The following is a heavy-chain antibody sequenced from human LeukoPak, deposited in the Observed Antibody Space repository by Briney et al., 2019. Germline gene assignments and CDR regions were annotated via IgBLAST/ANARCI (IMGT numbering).Heavy chain of an antibody. Sequence: ASVKISCKASGYPFLTYDIYWVRQATGQGLEWMGWINPSSGDTNYAQKFQGRVTMTRDTSISTAYMDLSRLRSDDTAVYYCARVPRPKYAGGQWDGDYWGQGTLVTVSS. CDR1: GYPFLTYD. J-gene: IGHJ4*02. D-gene: IGHD1-26*01. CDR3: ARVPRPKYAGGQWDGDY. CDR2: INPSSGDT. V-gene: IGHV1-2*02.